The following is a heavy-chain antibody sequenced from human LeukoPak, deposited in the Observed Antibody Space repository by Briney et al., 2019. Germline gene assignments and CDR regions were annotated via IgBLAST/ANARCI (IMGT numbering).Heavy chain of an antibody. CDR2: IYSGGST. V-gene: IGHV3-66*01. J-gene: IGHJ6*03. Sequence: GGSLRLSCAASGFTVSSNYMNWVRQAPGKGLEWVSVIYSGGSTYYADSVEGRFTISRDNSKNTLYLKMNSVRAEDTAVYYCAKVAEVGATGYYYYMDVWGKGTTVTISS. CDR3: AKVAEVGATGYYYYMDV. D-gene: IGHD1-26*01. CDR1: GFTVSSNY.